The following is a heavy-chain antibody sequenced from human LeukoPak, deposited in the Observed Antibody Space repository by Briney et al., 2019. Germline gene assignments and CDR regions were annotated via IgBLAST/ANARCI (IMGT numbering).Heavy chain of an antibody. Sequence: PGRSLRLSCAASGFTVSSYAMHWVRQAPGKGLEWVAVISYDGSNKYYADSVKGRFTISRDNSKNTLYLQMNSLRAEDTAVYYCARRIIAVAGSYFDYWGQGTLVTVSS. J-gene: IGHJ4*02. CDR1: GFTVSSYA. CDR2: ISYDGSNK. CDR3: ARRIIAVAGSYFDY. D-gene: IGHD6-19*01. V-gene: IGHV3-30*01.